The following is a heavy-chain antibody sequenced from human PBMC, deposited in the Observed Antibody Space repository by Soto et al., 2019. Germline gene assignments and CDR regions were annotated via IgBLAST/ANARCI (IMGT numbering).Heavy chain of an antibody. V-gene: IGHV1-69*12. CDR1: GGTIKTYT. CDR2: FIPSFPAP. D-gene: IGHD2-21*01. J-gene: IGHJ5*02. Sequence: VQFVQSGAELKKPGSSVRVSCRASGGTIKTYTLSWGRQAPGQGLEWMGAFIPSFPAPNFAQRFKGRLTLTADESTNTSFMELSGLRPEETALYFCATGEVVPSFPNWLDTWGQGTHVIVSS. CDR3: ATGEVVPSFPNWLDT.